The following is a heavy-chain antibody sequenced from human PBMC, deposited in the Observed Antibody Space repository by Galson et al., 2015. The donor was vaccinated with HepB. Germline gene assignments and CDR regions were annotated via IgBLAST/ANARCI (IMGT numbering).Heavy chain of an antibody. CDR3: ARDLRTHYYDKAFDI. D-gene: IGHD3-22*01. CDR2: IYSGGST. CDR1: GFTVSSNY. V-gene: IGHV3-53*01. Sequence: SLRLSCAASGFTVSSNYMSWVRQAPGKGLEWVSVIYSGGSTYYADSVKGRFTISRDNSKNTLYLQMNSLRAEDTAVYYCARDLRTHYYDKAFDIWGQGTMVTVSS. J-gene: IGHJ3*02.